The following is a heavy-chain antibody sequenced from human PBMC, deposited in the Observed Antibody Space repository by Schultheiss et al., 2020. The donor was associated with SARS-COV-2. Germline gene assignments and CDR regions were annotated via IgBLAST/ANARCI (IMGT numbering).Heavy chain of an antibody. D-gene: IGHD1-1*01. V-gene: IGHV1-2*04. J-gene: IGHJ3*02. CDR2: INPKSGGT. CDR1: GYTFTNYY. Sequence: ASVKVSCKASGYTFTNYYLHWVRQAPGQGLEWMGWINPKSGGTKYAQKFQGWVTMTRDTSISTAYMEVGRLRSDDTAIYYCARDNASGGTGDAFDIWGQGTMVTVSS. CDR3: ARDNASGGTGDAFDI.